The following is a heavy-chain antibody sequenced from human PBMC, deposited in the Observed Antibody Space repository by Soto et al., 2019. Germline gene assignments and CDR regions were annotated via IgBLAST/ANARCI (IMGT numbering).Heavy chain of an antibody. CDR1: GFTFSSYA. J-gene: IGHJ6*02. CDR3: AKGGYCSSTSCRDYYYYGIDV. Sequence: PEGSLRLSCAASGFTFSSYAMSWVRQAPGKGLEWVSAISGSGGSTYYADSVKGRFTTSRDNSKNTLYLQMNSLRAEDTAVYYCAKGGYCSSTSCRDYYYYGIDVWGQGTTVTVSS. CDR2: ISGSGGST. V-gene: IGHV3-23*01. D-gene: IGHD2-2*01.